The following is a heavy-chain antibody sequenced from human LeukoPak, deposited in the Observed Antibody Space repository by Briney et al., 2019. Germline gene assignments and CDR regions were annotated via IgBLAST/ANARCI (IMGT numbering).Heavy chain of an antibody. CDR1: GFTLDNYA. CDR2: ISGHRPKT. D-gene: IGHD3-9*01. J-gene: IGHJ4*02. V-gene: IGHV3-23*01. Sequence: PGGSLRLSCAASGFTLDNYAMSWVRQAPGKGLEWVSSISGHRPKTYYVDSVNGRFTLSRDNSKDTLYLQMNRLRVEDTAEYYCVRGLTLFVYWGQGAMVTDCS. CDR3: VRGLTLFVY.